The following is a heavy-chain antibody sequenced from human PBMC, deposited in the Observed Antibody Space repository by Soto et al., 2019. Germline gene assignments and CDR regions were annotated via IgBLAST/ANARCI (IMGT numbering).Heavy chain of an antibody. CDR2: IYYRGNA. CDR3: ARLEGLATISYYFDF. D-gene: IGHD3-9*01. V-gene: IGHV4-39*01. J-gene: IGHJ4*02. CDR1: DDSINSDIYY. Sequence: QLQLQESGPGLVKLSETLSLTCSVSDDSINSDIYYWGWIRPPPGKGLEWIGSIYYRGNAYYNPSRQTRVTISLDTSKRQCSLKLNSVTAADSAVYFCARLEGLATISYYFDFWGPGALVTVSS.